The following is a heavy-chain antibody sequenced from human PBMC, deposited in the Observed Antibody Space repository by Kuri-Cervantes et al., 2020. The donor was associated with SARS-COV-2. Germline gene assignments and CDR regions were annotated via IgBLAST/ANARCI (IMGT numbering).Heavy chain of an antibody. CDR2: LNPDTGNT. D-gene: IGHD3-3*01. CDR1: GYSFSSYD. V-gene: IGHV1-8*02. J-gene: IGHJ6*03. CDR3: ARHYDFWSGYPLATYYYYYVDV. Sequence: ASVKVSCKASGYSFSSYDINWVRQAAGQGLEWMGWLNPDTGNTGNAKKFQGRVTMTTDTSINTAYMELSRLRSDDTAVYYCARHYDFWSGYPLATYYYYYVDVWGKGTTVTVSS.